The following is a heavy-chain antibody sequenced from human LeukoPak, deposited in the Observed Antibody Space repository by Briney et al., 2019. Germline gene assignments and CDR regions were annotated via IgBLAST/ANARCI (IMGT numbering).Heavy chain of an antibody. V-gene: IGHV3-23*01. CDR2: VRESGGST. Sequence: GGSLRLSCAASGFTFSSYAMSWVRQAPGKGLEWVSGVRESGGSTYYADSVKGRFTVSRDNSKNILYLQMNSLRAEDTAVYYCAKSLPLDYGDYARPSDYWGQGTLVTVSS. CDR1: GFTFSSYA. CDR3: AKSLPLDYGDYARPSDY. D-gene: IGHD4-17*01. J-gene: IGHJ4*02.